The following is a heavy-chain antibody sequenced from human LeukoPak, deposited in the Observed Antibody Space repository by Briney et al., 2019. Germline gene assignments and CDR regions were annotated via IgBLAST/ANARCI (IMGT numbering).Heavy chain of an antibody. V-gene: IGHV3-23*01. Sequence: PGGSLRLSCAASGFTFSNYVMTWVRQTPGKGLEWVSPISDSGHTTYYADSVKGRFTISRDNAKNSLYLQMNSLRAEDTAVYYCAELGITMIGGVWGKGTTVTISS. J-gene: IGHJ6*04. D-gene: IGHD3-10*02. CDR2: ISDSGHTT. CDR1: GFTFSNYV. CDR3: AELGITMIGGV.